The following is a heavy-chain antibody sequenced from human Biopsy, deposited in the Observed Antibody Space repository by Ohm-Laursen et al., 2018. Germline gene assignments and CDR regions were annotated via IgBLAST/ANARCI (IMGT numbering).Heavy chain of an antibody. CDR2: IYNDGINE. V-gene: IGHV3-33*01. J-gene: IGHJ2*01. CDR1: GFTFNNDN. Sequence: SLRLSCAASGFTFNNDNMHWVRQAPGKGLGWGAAIYNDGINEYYADSVKGRFTISRDDSKNTLYLQMNSLRVEDTAVFYCARDLRGHWFFDLWGRGTLVTVSS. D-gene: IGHD5/OR15-5a*01. CDR3: ARDLRGHWFFDL.